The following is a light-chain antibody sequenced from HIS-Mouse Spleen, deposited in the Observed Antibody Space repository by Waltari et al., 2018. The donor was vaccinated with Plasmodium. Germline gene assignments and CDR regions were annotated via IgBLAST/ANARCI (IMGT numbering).Light chain of an antibody. J-gene: IGLJ1*01. CDR1: SSDVGGYNY. CDR3: SSYAGSSV. V-gene: IGLV2-8*01. Sequence: QSALTQPPSAPGSPGQSVTISCTGTSSDVGGYNYVSWYQQHPGKAPKLMMHEVSKRPSGVPDRFSGSKSGNTASLTVSGLQAEDESDYCCSSYAGSSVFGTGTKVTVL. CDR2: EVS.